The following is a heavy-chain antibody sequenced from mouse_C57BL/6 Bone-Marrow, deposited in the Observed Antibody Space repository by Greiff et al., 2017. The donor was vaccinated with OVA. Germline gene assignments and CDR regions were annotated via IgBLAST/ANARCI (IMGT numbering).Heavy chain of an antibody. D-gene: IGHD2-4*01. V-gene: IGHV5-16*01. Sequence: EVQVVESEGGLVQPGSSMKLSCTASGFTFSDYYMAWVRQVPEKGLEWVANINYDGSSTYYLDSLKSRFIISRDNAKNILYLQMSSLKSEDTATYYCARQGLRRGYYAMDYWGQGTSVTVSS. CDR2: INYDGSST. CDR1: GFTFSDYY. CDR3: ARQGLRRGYYAMDY. J-gene: IGHJ4*01.